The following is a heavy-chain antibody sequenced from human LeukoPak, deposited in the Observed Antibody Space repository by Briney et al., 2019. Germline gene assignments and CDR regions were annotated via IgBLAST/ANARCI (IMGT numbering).Heavy chain of an antibody. Sequence: SVKVSCKASGFTFTSSAVQWVRQARGQRLEWIGWIVVGSGNTNYAQKFQERVTITRDMSTSTAYMELSSLRSEDTAVYYCAAGVRPNFWSGYLIDYWGQGTLVTVSS. CDR1: GFTFTSSA. V-gene: IGHV1-58*01. D-gene: IGHD3-3*01. J-gene: IGHJ4*02. CDR2: IVVGSGNT. CDR3: AAGVRPNFWSGYLIDY.